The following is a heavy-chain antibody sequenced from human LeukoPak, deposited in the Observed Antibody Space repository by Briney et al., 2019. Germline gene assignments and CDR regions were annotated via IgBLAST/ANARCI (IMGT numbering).Heavy chain of an antibody. Sequence: PGGSLRLSCVASGFTFSNYGMHWVRQAPGKGLEWVAFIRYDGSNKYYADSVKGRFTISRDNSKNTLYLQMNSLRAEDTAVYYCARGPSGYHNTGGQGTLVTVSS. D-gene: IGHD5-12*01. CDR1: GFTFSNYG. J-gene: IGHJ4*02. V-gene: IGHV3-30*02. CDR3: ARGPSGYHNT. CDR2: IRYDGSNK.